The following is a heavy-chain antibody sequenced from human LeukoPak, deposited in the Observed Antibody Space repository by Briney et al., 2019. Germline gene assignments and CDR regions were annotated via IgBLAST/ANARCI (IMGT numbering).Heavy chain of an antibody. D-gene: IGHD5-12*01. CDR3: ARGRGSTSRY. CDR1: GYTFSNYG. V-gene: IGHV1-18*01. Sequence: ASVKVSCKASGYTFSNYGITWVRQAPGQGLEWMGWITTDNGNTNYAQNLQGRVTMTTDTSTSTAYTELRSLRSDDTAVYYCARGRGSTSRYWGQGTLVTVSS. J-gene: IGHJ4*02. CDR2: ITTDNGNT.